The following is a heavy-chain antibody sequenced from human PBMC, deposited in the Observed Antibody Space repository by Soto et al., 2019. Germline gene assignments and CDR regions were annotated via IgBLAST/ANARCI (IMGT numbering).Heavy chain of an antibody. V-gene: IGHV1-2*02. CDR2: INPNSGGS. Sequence: ASVKVSCKASAYTFTDYYIHWVRQAPGQGLEWMGWINPNSGGSYFAQKFLGRVTMTRDTSITTAYMELSRLRAEDTAVYYCARGSEHYDYVWGSYRYWGDNPQNLFDYWGQGTLVTVSS. CDR3: ARGSEHYDYVWGSYRYWGDNPQNLFDY. D-gene: IGHD3-16*02. J-gene: IGHJ4*02. CDR1: AYTFTDYY.